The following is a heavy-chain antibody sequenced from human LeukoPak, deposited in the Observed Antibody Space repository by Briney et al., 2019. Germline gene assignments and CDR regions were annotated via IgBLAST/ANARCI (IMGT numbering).Heavy chain of an antibody. CDR1: GGSISSYY. Sequence: SETLSLTCTVSGGSISSYYWSWIRQPPGKGLEWIGYIYYSGSTNYNPSLKSRVTISVDTSKNQFSLKLSSVTAADTAVYYCARDSYDSGGADAFDIWGQGTMVTVSS. J-gene: IGHJ3*02. CDR2: IYYSGST. CDR3: ARDSYDSGGADAFDI. V-gene: IGHV4-59*01. D-gene: IGHD3-22*01.